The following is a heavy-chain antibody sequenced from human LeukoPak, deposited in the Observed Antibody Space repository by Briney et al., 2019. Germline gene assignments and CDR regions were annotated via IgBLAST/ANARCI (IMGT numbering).Heavy chain of an antibody. CDR1: GGSISSGGYY. Sequence: TLSLTCTVSGGSISSGGYYWSWIRQHPGKGLEWIGYIYYSGSTCYNPSLKSRVTISVDTSKNQFSLKLSSVTAADTAVYYCARDLYSGYDFYQFDPWGQGTLVTVSS. V-gene: IGHV4-31*03. J-gene: IGHJ5*02. CDR2: IYYSGST. D-gene: IGHD5-12*01. CDR3: ARDLYSGYDFYQFDP.